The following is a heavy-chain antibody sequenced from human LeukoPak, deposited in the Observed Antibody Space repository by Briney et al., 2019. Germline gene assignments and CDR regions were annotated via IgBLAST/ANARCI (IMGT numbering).Heavy chain of an antibody. CDR2: TNNYGNLN. CDR3: VRGDFDY. Sequence: GGSLRLSCAASGFTFSSYAMHWVRQAPGKGLEWVATTNNYGNLNYHADSVKGRFTISRDNVKNSVDLQMNNLRAEDTAVYYCVRGDFDYWGQGALVTVFS. J-gene: IGHJ4*02. V-gene: IGHV3-7*01. CDR1: GFTFSSYA.